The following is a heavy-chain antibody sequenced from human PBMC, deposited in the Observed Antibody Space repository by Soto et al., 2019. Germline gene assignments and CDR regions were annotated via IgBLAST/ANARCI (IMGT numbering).Heavy chain of an antibody. D-gene: IGHD6-19*01. CDR3: AREGSSGWSGDYFDY. Sequence: SVKVSCKASGGTFSSYTISWVRQAPGQGLEWMGRIIPILGIANYAQKFQGRVTITADKSTSTAYMELSSLRSEDTAVYYCAREGSSGWSGDYFDYWGQGTLVTVSS. CDR2: IIPILGIA. CDR1: GGTFSSYT. V-gene: IGHV1-69*04. J-gene: IGHJ4*02.